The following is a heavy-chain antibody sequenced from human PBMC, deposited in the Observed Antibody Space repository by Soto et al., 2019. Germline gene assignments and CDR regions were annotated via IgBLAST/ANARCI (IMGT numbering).Heavy chain of an antibody. Sequence: SETLSLTCSFSGDSINSDKYYWGWIRQPPGKGLEWIGSIYFRGNTYYNPSLQTRVTISLDKSKSQFSLKLNSVTAADSAVYFCARLEGLATISYYFDFWGQGALVTSPQ. V-gene: IGHV4-39*01. CDR2: IYFRGNT. CDR3: ARLEGLATISYYFDF. D-gene: IGHD3-9*01. CDR1: GDSINSDKYY. J-gene: IGHJ4*02.